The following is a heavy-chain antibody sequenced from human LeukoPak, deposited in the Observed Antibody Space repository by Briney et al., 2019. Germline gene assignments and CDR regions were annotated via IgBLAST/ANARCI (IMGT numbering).Heavy chain of an antibody. CDR1: GGSISSSSYY. J-gene: IGHJ3*02. CDR3: ARADTYYDILTGYYRFLAFDI. D-gene: IGHD3-9*01. CDR2: IYYSGST. V-gene: IGHV4-39*07. Sequence: PSETLSLTCTVSGGSISSSSYYWGWIRQPPGKGLEWIGSIYYSGSTYYNPSLKSRVTISVDTSKNQFSLKLSSVTAADTAVYYCARADTYYDILTGYYRFLAFDIWGQGTMVTVSS.